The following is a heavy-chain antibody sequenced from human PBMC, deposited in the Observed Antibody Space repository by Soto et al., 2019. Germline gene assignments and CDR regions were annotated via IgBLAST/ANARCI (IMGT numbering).Heavy chain of an antibody. CDR2: IYPGDSDT. D-gene: IGHD3-9*01. CDR1: GYSFTSYW. V-gene: IGHV5-51*01. CDR3: ASTIRFDYYYYGMDV. J-gene: IGHJ6*02. Sequence: PGESLKISCKGSGYSFTSYWIGWVRQMPGKGLEWMGIIYPGDSDTRYSPSFQGQVTISADKSISTAYLQWSSLKASDTAMYYCASTIRFDYYYYGMDVWGQGTTVTVYS.